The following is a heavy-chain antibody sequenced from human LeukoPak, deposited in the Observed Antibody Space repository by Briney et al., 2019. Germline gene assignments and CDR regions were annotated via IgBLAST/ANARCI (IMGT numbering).Heavy chain of an antibody. J-gene: IGHJ4*02. CDR3: ARERGDGYNLEGDFDY. CDR2: ISPIFGTA. V-gene: IGHV1-69*05. Sequence: ASVKVSCKASGGTFSNYAISWVRQAPGQGLEWMGGISPIFGTANYAQKFQGRVTITTDESTSTAYMELSSLRSEDTAVYYCARERGDGYNLEGDFDYWGQGTLVTVSS. D-gene: IGHD5-24*01. CDR1: GGTFSNYA.